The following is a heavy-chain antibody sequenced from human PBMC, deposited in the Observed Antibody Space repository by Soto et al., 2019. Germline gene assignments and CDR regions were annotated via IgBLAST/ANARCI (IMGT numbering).Heavy chain of an antibody. J-gene: IGHJ3*02. CDR1: GFTFSSYG. CDR3: AKVYYDFWSGYYGAFDI. V-gene: IGHV3-30*18. CDR2: ISYDGSNK. Sequence: GWSLRLSCAASGFTFSSYGMHLVRQAPGKGLEWVAFISYDGSNKYYADSVKGRFTISRDNSKNTLYLQMNSLRAEDTAVYYCAKVYYDFWSGYYGAFDIWGEGTMVTVS. D-gene: IGHD3-3*01.